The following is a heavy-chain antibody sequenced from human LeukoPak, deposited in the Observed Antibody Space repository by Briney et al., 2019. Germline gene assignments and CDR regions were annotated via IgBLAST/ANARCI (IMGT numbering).Heavy chain of an antibody. Sequence: PGGSLRLSCAASGFTFSSYEMNWVRQAPGKGLEWVSYISSSGSTIYYADSVKGRFTISRDNAKNSLYLQMNSLRAEDTAVYYCARDQPYYYDSSGYFIDYWGQGTLVTVSS. CDR1: GFTFSSYE. V-gene: IGHV3-48*03. CDR3: ARDQPYYYDSSGYFIDY. CDR2: ISSSGSTI. D-gene: IGHD3-22*01. J-gene: IGHJ4*02.